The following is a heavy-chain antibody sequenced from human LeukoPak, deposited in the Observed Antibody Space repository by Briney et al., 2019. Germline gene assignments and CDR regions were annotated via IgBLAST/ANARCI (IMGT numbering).Heavy chain of an antibody. Sequence: SETLSLTCTVSGASIDNYYWDWIRQSPGKGLEWIACISNSGSTKYNPSLTDRVTMSVDRSKNQVSLRLRSVTAADTGVYYCTKGYYQPFDKWGQGTLVTVSS. CDR1: GASIDNYY. V-gene: IGHV4-59*13. D-gene: IGHD1-26*01. J-gene: IGHJ4*02. CDR3: TKGYYQPFDK. CDR2: ISNSGST.